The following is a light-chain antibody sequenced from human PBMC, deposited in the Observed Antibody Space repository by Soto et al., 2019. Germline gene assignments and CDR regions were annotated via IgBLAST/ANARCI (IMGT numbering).Light chain of an antibody. CDR1: SSDVGSYTL. CDR2: EGS. V-gene: IGLV2-23*01. CDR3: CSYAGSSTPFV. J-gene: IGLJ1*01. Sequence: QSALTQPASVSGSPGQSSTLSCTGTSSDVGSYTLVSWYQQHPGKAPKLMIYEGSKRPSGVSNRFSGSKSGNTASLTISGLQAEDEAEYSCCSYAGSSTPFVFGTGTKLTVL.